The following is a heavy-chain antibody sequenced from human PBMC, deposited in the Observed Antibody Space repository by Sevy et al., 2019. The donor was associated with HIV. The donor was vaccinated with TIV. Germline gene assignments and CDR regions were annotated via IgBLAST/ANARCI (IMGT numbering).Heavy chain of an antibody. CDR2: ISYDGSNK. V-gene: IGHV3-30-3*01. D-gene: IGHD3-22*01. CDR3: ARDPDYCDSSGYQEAFAFDI. CDR1: GFTFSSYA. Sequence: GGSLRLSCAASGFTFSSYAMHWVRQAPGKGLEWVAVISYDGSNKYYADSVKGRFTISRDNSKNTLYLRMNSLRAEDTAVYYCARDPDYCDSSGYQEAFAFDIWGQGTMVTVSS. J-gene: IGHJ3*02.